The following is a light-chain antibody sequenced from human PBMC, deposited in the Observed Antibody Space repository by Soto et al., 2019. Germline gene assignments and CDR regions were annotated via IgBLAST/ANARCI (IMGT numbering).Light chain of an antibody. CDR1: QGISSW. J-gene: IGKJ1*01. V-gene: IGKV1-12*01. CDR2: AAS. Sequence: DSQMTQSPSSVSSSVGDRVTMTCRASQGISSWLVWYQQKAGKAPKLLIYAASKLQSGVPSRFSGSGSGTDFTLTISSLQPEDSATYYCQQANSFPQTFGQGTKVEIK. CDR3: QQANSFPQT.